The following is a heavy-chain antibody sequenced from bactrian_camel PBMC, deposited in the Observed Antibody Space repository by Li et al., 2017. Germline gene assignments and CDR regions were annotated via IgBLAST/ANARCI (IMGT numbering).Heavy chain of an antibody. Sequence: HVQLVESGGGSVQIGGSLTLACAASGFTFVSYGMSWVRQAPGKGLEWVSGIYSDGSNTYYSDSVKGRVAISRDNGENAVRLRMSALSPRDTAVYFCAVDRPIRLVAPIITFRKIQNCGNTDDLYWGQGTQV. D-gene: IGHD7*01. CDR1: GFTFVSYG. CDR3: AVDRPIRLVAPIITFRKIQNCGNTDDLY. J-gene: IGHJ4*01. V-gene: IGHV3S7*01. CDR2: IYSDGSNT.